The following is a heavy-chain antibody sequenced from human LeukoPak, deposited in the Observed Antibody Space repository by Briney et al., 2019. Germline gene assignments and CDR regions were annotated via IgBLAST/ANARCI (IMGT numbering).Heavy chain of an antibody. V-gene: IGHV3-43*02. CDR1: GFTFEDYA. J-gene: IGHJ3*01. D-gene: IGHD3-10*01. Sequence: PGGSLRLSCAASGFTFEDYAMHWVRQAPGKGLEWVSLISGDGGSTYYADSVKGRFTISRDNSKNSLYLQMNSLRTEDTALYYCAKGRGGSGSYYNDAFDVWGQGTMVTVSS. CDR3: AKGRGGSGSYYNDAFDV. CDR2: ISGDGGST.